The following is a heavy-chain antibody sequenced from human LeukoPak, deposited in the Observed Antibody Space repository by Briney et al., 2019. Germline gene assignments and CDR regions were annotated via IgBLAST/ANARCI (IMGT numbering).Heavy chain of an antibody. CDR2: IKQDGSEK. Sequence: ETLSLTCAVSGDSISTSNSYWGWIRRPPGKGLEWVANIKQDGSEKHYVDSVKGRFTISRDNAKNSLYLQMNSLRAEDTAVYFCARVGALSSSWLLYWGQGTLVTVSS. CDR3: ARVGALSSSWLLY. D-gene: IGHD6-13*01. V-gene: IGHV3-7*01. CDR1: GDSISTSNSY. J-gene: IGHJ4*02.